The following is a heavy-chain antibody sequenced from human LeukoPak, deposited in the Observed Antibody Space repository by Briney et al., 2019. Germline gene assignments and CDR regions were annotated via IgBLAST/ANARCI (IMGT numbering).Heavy chain of an antibody. J-gene: IGHJ4*02. Sequence: SQTLSLTCAISGDSVSSKSVAWNWVRQSPSRGLEWLGRTYYRSKWSNNYAISVKSRITINPDTSKNQFSLQLNSVTPEDTAVYYCARGLYDSSWYYLDYWGQGTLVTVSS. V-gene: IGHV6-1*01. D-gene: IGHD6-13*01. CDR2: TYYRSKWSN. CDR1: GDSVSSKSVA. CDR3: ARGLYDSSWYYLDY.